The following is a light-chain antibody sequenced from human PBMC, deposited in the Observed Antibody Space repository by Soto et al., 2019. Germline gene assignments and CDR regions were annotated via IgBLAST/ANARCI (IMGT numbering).Light chain of an antibody. V-gene: IGLV2-14*01. CDR2: EVT. J-gene: IGLJ2*01. Sequence: QSALTQPASVSGSPGQSITISCSGTNSDIGSYDYVSWYQHHPGTAPQLIIFEVTYRYSGVSGRFSASKSANTASLTISGLQQEDEAVYYFSSSSGITPHVLFGGGTKLTVL. CDR1: NSDIGSYDY. CDR3: SSSSGITPHVL.